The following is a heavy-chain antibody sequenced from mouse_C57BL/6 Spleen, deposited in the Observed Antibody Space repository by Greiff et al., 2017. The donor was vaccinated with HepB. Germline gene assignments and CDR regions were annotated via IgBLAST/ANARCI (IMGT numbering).Heavy chain of an antibody. V-gene: IGHV1-64*01. Sequence: QVQLQQPGAELVKPGASVKLSCKASGYTFTSYWMHWVKQRPGQGLEWIGMIHPNSGSTNYNEKFKSKATLTVDKSSSTAYMQLSSLTSEDSAVYYCAIEGITTVVATLRVAYWGQGTTLTVSS. CDR2: IHPNSGST. CDR1: GYTFTSYW. J-gene: IGHJ2*01. CDR3: AIEGITTVVATLRVAY. D-gene: IGHD1-1*01.